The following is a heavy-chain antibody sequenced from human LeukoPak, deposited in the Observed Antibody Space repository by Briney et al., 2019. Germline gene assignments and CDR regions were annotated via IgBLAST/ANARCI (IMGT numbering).Heavy chain of an antibody. Sequence: SETLSLTCSVSGESINSGGYYRTWIRQHPGKGLEWIGYIYYSGTTYCNPSLKSRVTISVDTSKNQFSLNLSSLTAVDTAVYYCARGGYDSSGSSVYYFDYWGQGTLVTVSS. D-gene: IGHD3-22*01. CDR3: ARGGYDSSGSSVYYFDY. J-gene: IGHJ4*02. CDR2: IYYSGTT. V-gene: IGHV4-31*03. CDR1: GESINSGGYY.